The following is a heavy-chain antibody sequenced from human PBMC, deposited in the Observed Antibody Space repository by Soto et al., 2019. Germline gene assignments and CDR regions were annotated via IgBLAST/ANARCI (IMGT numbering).Heavy chain of an antibody. CDR3: ARTTSSGNHDQ. D-gene: IGHD4-4*01. J-gene: IGHJ5*02. CDR1: GGSINNYY. V-gene: IGHV4-59*01. Sequence: QVQPQESGPGLVKPSETLSLACTVSGGSINNYYWSWFRQPPGKGLEWIGYVYYSGSTKYNPSLKGRVAISVDTSKNQFSLKVNSVTAADTAVYYCARTTSSGNHDQWGQGTLVTVSS. CDR2: VYYSGST.